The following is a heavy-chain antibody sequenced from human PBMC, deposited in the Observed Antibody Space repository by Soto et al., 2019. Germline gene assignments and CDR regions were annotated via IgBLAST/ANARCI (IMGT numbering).Heavy chain of an antibody. Sequence: QVQLVQSGAEVKKPGASVKVSCKASGYTFTSYYMHWVRQAPGQGLEWMGIINPSGGSTSYAQKSQGRVPITRNTSTSRVYMELRSLRSEDPAVYFCATMGGVKAPQDNWGKGTLVTVPS. J-gene: IGHJ4*02. D-gene: IGHD3-16*01. CDR1: GYTFTSYY. CDR3: ATMGGVKAPQDN. V-gene: IGHV1-46*03. CDR2: INPSGGST.